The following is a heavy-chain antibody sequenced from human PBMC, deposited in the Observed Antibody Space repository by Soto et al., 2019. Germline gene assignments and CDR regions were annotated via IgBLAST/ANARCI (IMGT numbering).Heavy chain of an antibody. V-gene: IGHV4-30-4*01. Sequence: SETLSLTCTVSGGSISSGDYYWSWIRQPPGKGLEWIGYIYYSGSTYYNPSLKSRVTISVDTSKNQFSLKLSSVTAADTAVYYCARGKGSSWYSYYYGMDVWGQGTTVTVSS. CDR3: ARGKGSSWYSYYYGMDV. CDR1: GGSISSGDYY. CDR2: IYYSGST. D-gene: IGHD6-13*01. J-gene: IGHJ6*02.